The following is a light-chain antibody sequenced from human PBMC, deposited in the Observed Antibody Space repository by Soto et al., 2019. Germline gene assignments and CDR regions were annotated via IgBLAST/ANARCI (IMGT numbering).Light chain of an antibody. CDR1: SSGIGDYNF. CDR3: SSSTGTTTHHV. Sequence: QSVLTQPASVSVSPGQSTTISCTGTSSGIGDYNFVSWYQQYPGKAHKLVIFAVSSRPSGVSHRFSGSKSGNTASLTISGLQAEDEADYYCSSSTGTTTHHVFGTGTKVTVL. J-gene: IGLJ1*01. CDR2: AVS. V-gene: IGLV2-14*01.